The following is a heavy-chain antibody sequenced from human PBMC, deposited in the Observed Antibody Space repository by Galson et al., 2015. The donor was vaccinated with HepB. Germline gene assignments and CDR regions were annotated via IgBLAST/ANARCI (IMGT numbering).Heavy chain of an antibody. Sequence: SLRLSCAASGFTFSNAWMSWVRQAPGKGLEWVGRIKSKTDGGTTDYAAPVKGRFTISREDSKNTLYLQMNSLKTEDTAVYYCTTEVGYYYDSSGDTGGLTDYWGQGTLVTVSS. V-gene: IGHV3-15*01. J-gene: IGHJ4*02. D-gene: IGHD3-22*01. CDR1: GFTFSNAW. CDR3: TTEVGYYYDSSGDTGGLTDY. CDR2: IKSKTDGGTT.